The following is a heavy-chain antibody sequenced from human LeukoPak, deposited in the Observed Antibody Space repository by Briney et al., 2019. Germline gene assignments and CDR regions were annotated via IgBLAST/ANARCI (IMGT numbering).Heavy chain of an antibody. CDR1: GYTFTSYY. CDR3: ARAAGVCSGGSCYSDFDY. Sequence: ASVKVSCKASGYTFTSYYMHWVRQAPGQGLEWMGIINPSGGSTSYAQKFQGRVTMTRDTSTSTVYMELSSLRSEDTAVYYCARAAGVCSGGSCYSDFDYWGQGTLVTVSS. CDR2: INPSGGST. D-gene: IGHD2-15*01. V-gene: IGHV1-46*01. J-gene: IGHJ4*02.